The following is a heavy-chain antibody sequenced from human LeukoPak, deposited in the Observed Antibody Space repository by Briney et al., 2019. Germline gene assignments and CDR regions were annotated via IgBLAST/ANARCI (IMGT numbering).Heavy chain of an antibody. Sequence: SETLSLTCTVSGGSISSYYWSWIRQPPGKGLEWIGYIYYSGSTNYNPSLKSRVTISVDTSKNQFSLKLSSVTAADTAVYYCARGRYVWGSYRYSPSFDYWGQGTLVTVSS. CDR3: ARGRYVWGSYRYSPSFDY. V-gene: IGHV4-59*12. CDR1: GGSISSYY. D-gene: IGHD3-16*02. J-gene: IGHJ4*02. CDR2: IYYSGST.